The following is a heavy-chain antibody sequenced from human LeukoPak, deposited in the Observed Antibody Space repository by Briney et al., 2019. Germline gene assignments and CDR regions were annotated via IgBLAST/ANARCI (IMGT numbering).Heavy chain of an antibody. CDR3: AKDHRGQNPWAPNDY. D-gene: IGHD3-10*01. CDR2: IYYSGST. V-gene: IGHV4-59*01. J-gene: IGHJ4*02. Sequence: PSETLSLTCTVSGGSISSYYWSWIRQPPGKGLEWIGYIYYSGSTNYNPSLKSRVTISVDTSKNQFSLKLSSVTAADTAVYYCAKDHRGQNPWAPNDYWGQGTLVTVSS. CDR1: GGSISSYY.